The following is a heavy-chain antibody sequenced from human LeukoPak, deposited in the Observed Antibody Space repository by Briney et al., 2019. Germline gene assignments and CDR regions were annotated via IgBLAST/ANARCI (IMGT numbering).Heavy chain of an antibody. V-gene: IGHV5-51*01. CDR1: GYSFTSYW. CDR3: ARQIAAAGTVNWFDP. D-gene: IGHD6-13*01. Sequence: GESLKISCQGSGYSFTSYWIGWVRQMPGKGLEWMGIIYPGDSDTRYSPSFQGQVTISADKSISTAYLQWSSLKASDTAMYYCARQIAAAGTVNWFDPWGQGTLVTVSS. CDR2: IYPGDSDT. J-gene: IGHJ5*02.